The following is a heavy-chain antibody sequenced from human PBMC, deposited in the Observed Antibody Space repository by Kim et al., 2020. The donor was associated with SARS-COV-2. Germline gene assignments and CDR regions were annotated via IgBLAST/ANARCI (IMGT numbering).Heavy chain of an antibody. CDR1: GFTFSSYS. Sequence: GGSLRLSCAASGFTFSSYSMNWVRQAPGKGLEWVSYISSSSSTIYYADSVKGRFTISRDNAKNSLYLQMNSLRAEDTAVYYCARVGAVLLWFGELDAFDIWGQGTMVTVSS. CDR2: ISSSSSTI. J-gene: IGHJ3*02. CDR3: ARVGAVLLWFGELDAFDI. V-gene: IGHV3-48*04. D-gene: IGHD3-10*01.